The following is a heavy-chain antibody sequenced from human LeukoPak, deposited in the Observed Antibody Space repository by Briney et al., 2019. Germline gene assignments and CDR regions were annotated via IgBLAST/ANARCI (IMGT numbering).Heavy chain of an antibody. Sequence: SETLSLTCTVSGGSISSYYWSWNRQPAGKGLEWIGRIYTSGSTNYNPSLKSRVTMSVDTSKNQFSLKLSSVTAADTAVYYCARDTVDCSGGSCYSNWFDPWGQGTLVTVSS. CDR2: IYTSGST. CDR1: GGSISSYY. V-gene: IGHV4-4*07. J-gene: IGHJ5*02. CDR3: ARDTVDCSGGSCYSNWFDP. D-gene: IGHD2-15*01.